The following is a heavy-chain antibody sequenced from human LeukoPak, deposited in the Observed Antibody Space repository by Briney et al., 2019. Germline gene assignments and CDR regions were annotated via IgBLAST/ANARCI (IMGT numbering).Heavy chain of an antibody. CDR3: ARDGVARGIYFDY. CDR2: INGSSSNT. V-gene: IGHV3-11*05. CDR1: GFTFSDYY. Sequence: KPGGSLRLSCAASGFTFSDYYMSCIRQAPGKGLEWVSYINGSSSNTKYADSVKGRFTISRDNAKNSLYLQMNSLRAEDTAVYYCARDGVARGIYFDYWGQGTLVTVSS. D-gene: IGHD1-26*01. J-gene: IGHJ4*02.